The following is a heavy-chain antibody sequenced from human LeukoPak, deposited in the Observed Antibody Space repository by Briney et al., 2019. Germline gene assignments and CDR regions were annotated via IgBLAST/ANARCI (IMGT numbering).Heavy chain of an antibody. V-gene: IGHV3-30*03. D-gene: IGHD6-13*01. J-gene: IGHJ4*02. CDR2: ISYDGSNK. CDR3: ARVSHPQQPLDY. CDR1: GFTFSSYG. Sequence: GGSLRLSCAASGFTFSSYGMHWVRQAPGKGLEWVAVISYDGSNKYYADSVKGRFTISRDNSKNTLYLQMNSLRAEDTAVYYCARVSHPQQPLDYWGQGTLVTVSS.